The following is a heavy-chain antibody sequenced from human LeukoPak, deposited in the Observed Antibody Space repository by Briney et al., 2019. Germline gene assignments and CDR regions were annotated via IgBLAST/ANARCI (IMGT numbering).Heavy chain of an antibody. J-gene: IGHJ5*02. V-gene: IGHV3-23*01. CDR1: GFTFSSYA. CDR2: ISGSGDST. CDR3: AKESIFGVVPSSWFDP. D-gene: IGHD3-3*01. Sequence: GGSLRLSCAASGFTFSSYAMSWVRQAPGKGLEWVSAISGSGDSTYSADSVKGRFTISRDNSKNTLYLQMNSLRSEDTAVYYCAKESIFGVVPSSWFDPWGQGTLVTVSS.